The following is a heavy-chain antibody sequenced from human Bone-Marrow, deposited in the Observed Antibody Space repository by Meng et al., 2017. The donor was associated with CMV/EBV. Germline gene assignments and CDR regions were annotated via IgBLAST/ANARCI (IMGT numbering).Heavy chain of an antibody. CDR3: ARRDCSSTSCYTHFDY. Sequence: GSLRLSCAVYGGSFSGYYWSWIRQPPGKGLEWIGEINHSGSTNYNPSLKSRVTISVDTSKNQFSLKLSSVTAADTAVYYCARRDCSSTSCYTHFDYWGQGTLVTGSS. V-gene: IGHV4-34*01. J-gene: IGHJ4*02. CDR1: GGSFSGYY. CDR2: INHSGST. D-gene: IGHD2-2*02.